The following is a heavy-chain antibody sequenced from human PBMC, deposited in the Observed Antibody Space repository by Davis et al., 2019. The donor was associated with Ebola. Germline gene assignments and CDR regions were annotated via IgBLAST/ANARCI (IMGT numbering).Heavy chain of an antibody. CDR2: ISSSGRYR. J-gene: IGHJ4*02. CDR3: ARHYESSVFNY. Sequence: GESLKISCAASGFTFSDYYMSWIRQAPGEGLEWISYISSSGRYRNSADSVKGRFTISRDNAKNSVYLQMNSLRAEDTAVYYCARHYESSVFNYWGRGTLVTVSS. D-gene: IGHD3-22*01. CDR1: GFTFSDYY. V-gene: IGHV3-11*06.